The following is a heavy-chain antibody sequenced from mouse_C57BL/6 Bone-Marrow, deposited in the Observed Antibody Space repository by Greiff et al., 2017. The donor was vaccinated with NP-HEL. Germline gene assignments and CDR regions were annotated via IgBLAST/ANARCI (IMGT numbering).Heavy chain of an antibody. CDR3: ALSTMVTPYYFDY. V-gene: IGHV1-69*01. CDR1: GYTFTSYW. J-gene: IGHJ2*01. Sequence: VQLQQSGAELVMPGASVKLSCKASGYTFTSYWMHWVKQRPGQGLEWIGEIDPSDSYTNYNQKFKGKSTLTVDKSSSTAYMQLSSLTSEDSAVYYCALSTMVTPYYFDYWGQGTTLTVSS. D-gene: IGHD2-2*01. CDR2: IDPSDSYT.